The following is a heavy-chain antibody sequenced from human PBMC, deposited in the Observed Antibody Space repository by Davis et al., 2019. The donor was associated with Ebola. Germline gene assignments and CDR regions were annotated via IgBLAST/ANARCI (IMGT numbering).Heavy chain of an antibody. CDR2: ICYDGSNK. D-gene: IGHD3-22*01. CDR3: ATDHSGLVVGPFDY. J-gene: IGHJ4*02. Sequence: GESLKISCAASGFSFSTYSMPWVRQAPGKGLEWVAVICYDGSNKYYADSVKGRFTISRDNSKNTLYLQMNSLRGEDTAVYYCATDHSGLVVGPFDYWGQGTLVTVSS. V-gene: IGHV3-30*02. CDR1: GFSFSTYS.